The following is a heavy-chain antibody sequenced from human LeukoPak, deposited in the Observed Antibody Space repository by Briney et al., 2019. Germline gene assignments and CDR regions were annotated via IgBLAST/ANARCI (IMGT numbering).Heavy chain of an antibody. CDR1: GXSFSGYY. V-gene: IGHV4-34*01. J-gene: IGHJ4*02. CDR2: INHSGST. D-gene: IGHD4-17*01. Sequence: SETLSLTCAVYGXSFSGYYWSWIRQPPGKGLESIVEINHSGSTNYNPSPKSRVTISVDTSKNQFSLKLSSVTAADTAVYYCARGHDYGDYVGGRFDYWGQGTLVTVSS. CDR3: ARGHDYGDYVGGRFDY.